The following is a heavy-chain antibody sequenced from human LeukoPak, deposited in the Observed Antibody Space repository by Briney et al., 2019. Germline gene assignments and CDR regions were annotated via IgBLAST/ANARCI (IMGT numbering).Heavy chain of an antibody. D-gene: IGHD6-13*01. CDR3: ARDAGPQQLVD. CDR2: INPNSGGT. CDR1: GYTFTSYD. J-gene: IGHJ4*02. V-gene: IGHV1-2*02. Sequence: ASVKVSCKASGYTFTSYDINWVRQATGQGLEWMGWINPNSGGTNYAQKFQGRVTMTRDTSISTAYMELSRLRSDDTAVYYCARDAGPQQLVDWGQGTLVTVSS.